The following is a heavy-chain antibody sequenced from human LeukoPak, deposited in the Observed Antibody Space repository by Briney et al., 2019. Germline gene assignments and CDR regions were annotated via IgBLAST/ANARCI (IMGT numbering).Heavy chain of an antibody. Sequence: ASVKVSCKASGYTFTGYYMHWVRQAPGQGLEWMGWINPNSGGTNYAQKFQERVTITRDMSTSTTYMELSSLRSEDTAVYYCAADLLCSSTRCSPYNFDCWGQGALVTVSS. CDR2: INPNSGGT. CDR1: GYTFTGYY. D-gene: IGHD2-2*01. J-gene: IGHJ4*02. CDR3: AADLLCSSTRCSPYNFDC. V-gene: IGHV1-2*02.